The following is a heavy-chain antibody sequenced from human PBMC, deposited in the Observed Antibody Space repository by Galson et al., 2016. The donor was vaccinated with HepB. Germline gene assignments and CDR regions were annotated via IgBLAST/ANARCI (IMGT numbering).Heavy chain of an antibody. V-gene: IGHV4-4*02. Sequence: SETLSLTCAVSGDSISTDSWWHWVRQPPGQGLEWIGEIYHDGGTNYNPSLKSRLSMSVDKSKNQFSLNLSSVTAADAAVYYCARVTCGGGACQDVFAIWGQGIMVTVSS. CDR2: IYHDGGT. CDR1: GDSISTDSW. CDR3: ARVTCGGGACQDVFAI. D-gene: IGHD2-21*02. J-gene: IGHJ3*02.